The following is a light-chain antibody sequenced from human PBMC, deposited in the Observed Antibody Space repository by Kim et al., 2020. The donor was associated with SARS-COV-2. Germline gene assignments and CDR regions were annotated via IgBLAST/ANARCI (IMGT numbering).Light chain of an antibody. Sequence: SSELTQDPAVSVALGQTVRITCQGDSLRSYYATWYQQKPRQAPVLVIYGRNNRPSGIPDRFSGSASGNTASLTISGAQAEDEADFYCQSRDSGGSVIFGGGTQLTV. CDR1: SLRSYY. CDR3: QSRDSGGSVI. CDR2: GRN. V-gene: IGLV3-19*01. J-gene: IGLJ2*01.